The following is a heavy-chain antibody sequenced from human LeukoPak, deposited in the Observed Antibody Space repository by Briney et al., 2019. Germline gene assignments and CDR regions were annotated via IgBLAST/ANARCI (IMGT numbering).Heavy chain of an antibody. J-gene: IGHJ5*02. Sequence: SETLSLTCTVSGGSISSYYWSWIRQPPGKGLEWIGYIYYSGSTNYNPSLKSRVTISVDRSKNQFSLKLSSVTAADTAVYYCARGGPSGYCSSTSCYPIWFDPWGQGTLVTVSS. V-gene: IGHV4-59*12. CDR2: IYYSGST. CDR1: GGSISSYY. CDR3: ARGGPSGYCSSTSCYPIWFDP. D-gene: IGHD2-2*01.